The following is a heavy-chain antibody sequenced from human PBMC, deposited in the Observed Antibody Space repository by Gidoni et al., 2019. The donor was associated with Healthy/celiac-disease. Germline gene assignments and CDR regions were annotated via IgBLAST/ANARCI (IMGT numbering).Heavy chain of an antibody. Sequence: QVQLVESGGGVVQPGRSLRLTCAASGFHFSSYGMHWVRQAPGKGLEWVAVISYDGSNKYYADSVKGRFTIARDNSKNTLYLQMNSLRAEDTAGYYCAREQSDDFWSGPGYMDVWGKGTTVTVSS. CDR3: AREQSDDFWSGPGYMDV. CDR2: ISYDGSNK. J-gene: IGHJ6*03. V-gene: IGHV3-30*03. CDR1: GFHFSSYG. D-gene: IGHD3-3*01.